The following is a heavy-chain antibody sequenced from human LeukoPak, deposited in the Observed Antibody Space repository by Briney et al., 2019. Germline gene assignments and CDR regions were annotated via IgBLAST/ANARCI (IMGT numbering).Heavy chain of an antibody. Sequence: GGSLRLSCSASGFRVSSNYMSWVRQAPGKGLEWVALIYTDGKTYYAGSVKGRFTLSRHNSNNTLCLQMNSLRAEDTAVYYCARDAGGDSSGFVDFWGQGTLVTVSS. D-gene: IGHD6-6*01. V-gene: IGHV3-53*04. CDR2: IYTDGKT. CDR1: GFRVSSNY. CDR3: ARDAGGDSSGFVDF. J-gene: IGHJ4*02.